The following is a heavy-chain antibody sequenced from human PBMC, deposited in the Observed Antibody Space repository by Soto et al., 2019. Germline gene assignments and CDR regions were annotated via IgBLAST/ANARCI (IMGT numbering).Heavy chain of an antibody. D-gene: IGHD3-22*01. J-gene: IGHJ4*02. Sequence: PSETLSLTCAVYGGSFSGYYWSWIRQPPGKGLEWIGEINHSGSTNYNPSLKSRVTISVDTSKNQFSLKLSSVTAADTAVYYCASLGSSGSFDYWGQGTLVTVSS. V-gene: IGHV4-34*01. CDR2: INHSGST. CDR3: ASLGSSGSFDY. CDR1: GGSFSGYY.